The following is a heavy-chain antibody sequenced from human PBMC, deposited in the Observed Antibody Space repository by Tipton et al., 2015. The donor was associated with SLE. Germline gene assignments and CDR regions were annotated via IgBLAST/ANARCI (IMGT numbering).Heavy chain of an antibody. V-gene: IGHV4-59*01. CDR1: GGSISSYY. D-gene: IGHD3-22*01. CDR3: ARGGFGVTMIVGDAFDI. J-gene: IGHJ3*02. Sequence: TLSLTCTVSGGSISSYYWSWIRQPPGKGLEWIGYSYYSGSTNYNPSLKSRVTISVDTSKNQFSLKLSSVTAADTAVYYCARGGFGVTMIVGDAFDIWGQGTMVTVSS. CDR2: SYYSGST.